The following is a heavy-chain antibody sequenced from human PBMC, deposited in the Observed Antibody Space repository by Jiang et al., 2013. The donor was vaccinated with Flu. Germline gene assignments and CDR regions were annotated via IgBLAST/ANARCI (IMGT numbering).Heavy chain of an antibody. V-gene: IGHV3-30-3*01. CDR3: ARDIQYSSSY. CDR2: ISYDGSNK. J-gene: IGHJ4*02. D-gene: IGHD6-6*01. Sequence: LEWVAVISYDGSNKYYADSVKGRFTISRDNSKNTLYLQMNSLRAEDTAVYYCARDIQYSSSYWGQGTLVTVSS.